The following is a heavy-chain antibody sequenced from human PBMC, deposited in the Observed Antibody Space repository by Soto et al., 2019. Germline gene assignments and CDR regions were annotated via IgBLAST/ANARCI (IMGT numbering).Heavy chain of an antibody. CDR3: ARASSHSAPYCSRTSCPPPY. V-gene: IGHV1-69*02. J-gene: IGHJ4*02. Sequence: QVQLVQSGAEVKKPGSSVKVSCKASGGTFSSYTISWVRQAPGQGLEWMGRIIPILGIANYAQKFQGRVTVTANKSTSTAYMERSSVRAEDSAVSYCARASSHSAPYCSRTSCPPPYWGRGALVTVSS. CDR2: IIPILGIA. CDR1: GGTFSSYT. D-gene: IGHD2-2*01.